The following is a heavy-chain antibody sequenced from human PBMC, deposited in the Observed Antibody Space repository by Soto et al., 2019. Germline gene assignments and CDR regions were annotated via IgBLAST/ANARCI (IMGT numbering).Heavy chain of an antibody. D-gene: IGHD3-3*01. Sequence: QLQESGAGLVKPSQTLSLICTVSGGSISSGGFYWSWIRQHPGKGLEWIGYIYRSGNAYYNPSLKSRVAISVDTSKNQFSLKVSSVTVADTAVYYCARKNDFSSGSSYYFGLDVWGQGTSVTVSS. CDR2: IYRSGNA. CDR3: ARKNDFSSGSSYYFGLDV. J-gene: IGHJ6*02. V-gene: IGHV4-31*03. CDR1: GGSISSGGFY.